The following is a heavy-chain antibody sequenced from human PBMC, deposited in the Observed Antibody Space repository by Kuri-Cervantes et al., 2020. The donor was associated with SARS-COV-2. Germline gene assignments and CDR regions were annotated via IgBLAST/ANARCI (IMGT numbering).Heavy chain of an antibody. Sequence: GGSLRLSCAASGFTFSSYAMSWVRQAPGKGLEWVSSITRSSVYISYADSLKGRFTISRDNTKNSLYLQMNSLRAEDTAVYYCARDVGRSYYPNDAFDIWGQGTMVTVSS. CDR3: ARDVGRSYYPNDAFDI. V-gene: IGHV3-21*01. CDR1: GFTFSSYA. J-gene: IGHJ3*02. CDR2: ITRSSVYI. D-gene: IGHD1-26*01.